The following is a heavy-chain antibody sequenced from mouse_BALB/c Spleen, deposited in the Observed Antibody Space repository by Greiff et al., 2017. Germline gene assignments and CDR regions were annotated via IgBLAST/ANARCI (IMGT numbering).Heavy chain of an antibody. CDR2: IYPGNSDT. J-gene: IGHJ4*01. Sequence: VQLKESGTVLARPGASVKMSCKASGYSFTSYWMHWVKQRPGQGLEWIGAIYPGNSDTSYNQKFKGKAKLTAVTSASTAYMELSSLTNEDSAVYYCTRASTVVATEAMDYWGQGTSVTVSS. CDR1: GYSFTSYW. CDR3: TRASTVVATEAMDY. D-gene: IGHD1-1*01. V-gene: IGHV1-5*01.